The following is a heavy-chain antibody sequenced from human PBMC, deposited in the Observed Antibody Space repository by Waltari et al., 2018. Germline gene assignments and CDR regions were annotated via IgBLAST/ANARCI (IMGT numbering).Heavy chain of an antibody. Sequence: EVQLVESGGGLVQPGGSLRLSCAASGFTFSSYAMSWVRQAPGKGLEWVSAISGSGGSTYYADSVKGRFTISRDNSKNTLYLQMNSLRAEDTAVYYCAKEGITMIVVVITRYWYFDLWGRGTLVTVSS. D-gene: IGHD3-22*01. J-gene: IGHJ2*01. CDR2: ISGSGGST. V-gene: IGHV3-23*04. CDR3: AKEGITMIVVVITRYWYFDL. CDR1: GFTFSSYA.